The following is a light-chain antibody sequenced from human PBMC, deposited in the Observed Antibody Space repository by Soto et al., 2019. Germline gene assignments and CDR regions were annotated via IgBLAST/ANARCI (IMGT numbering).Light chain of an antibody. Sequence: DIQMTQSPSSLSASVGDRVTITCRASQSISTYLNWYQQKAGLAPKLLIYAASSLQSGVPSRFSGSGSGTDFTLTISSLQPEDFATYYCQHTYSTPPPFGQGTKVDIK. CDR3: QHTYSTPPP. CDR1: QSISTY. V-gene: IGKV1-39*01. CDR2: AAS. J-gene: IGKJ1*01.